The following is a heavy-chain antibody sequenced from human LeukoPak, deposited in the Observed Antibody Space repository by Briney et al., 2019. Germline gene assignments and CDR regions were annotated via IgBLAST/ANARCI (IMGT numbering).Heavy chain of an antibody. Sequence: GGSLRLSCVASGFTFSSYSMNWVRQAPGKGLEWVSSISSSSSYIYYADSVKGRFTISRDNAKNSLYLQMNSLRAEDTAVYYCARDDSSSDNWFDPWGQGTLVTVRS. V-gene: IGHV3-21*01. J-gene: IGHJ5*02. CDR2: ISSSSSYI. CDR1: GFTFSSYS. D-gene: IGHD6-13*01. CDR3: ARDDSSSDNWFDP.